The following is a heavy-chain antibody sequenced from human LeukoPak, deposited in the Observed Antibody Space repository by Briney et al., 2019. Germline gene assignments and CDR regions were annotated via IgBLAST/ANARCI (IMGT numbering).Heavy chain of an antibody. CDR1: GFTFSSYA. Sequence: GGSLRLSCAASGFTFSSYAMSWVRQAPGKGLEWVSAISGGGGSTYYADSVKGRFTISRDNSKNTLYLQMNSLRAEDTAVYYCAKGLSLYCSSTSCSAYWGQGTLVTVSS. CDR3: AKGLSLYCSSTSCSAY. D-gene: IGHD2-2*01. J-gene: IGHJ4*02. CDR2: ISGGGGST. V-gene: IGHV3-23*01.